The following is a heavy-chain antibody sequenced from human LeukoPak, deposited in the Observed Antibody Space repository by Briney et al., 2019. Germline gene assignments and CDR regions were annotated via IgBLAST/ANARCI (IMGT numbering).Heavy chain of an antibody. Sequence: GASVKVSCKASGYTFTSYGISWVRQAPGQGLEWMGWISAYNGNTNYAQKLQGRVTMTTDTSTSTAYMELRNLRSDDTAVYYCARDNGSGVTTVTTDLDYWGQGTLVTVSS. V-gene: IGHV1-18*01. CDR1: GYTFTSYG. CDR2: ISAYNGNT. J-gene: IGHJ4*02. CDR3: ARDNGSGVTTVTTDLDY. D-gene: IGHD4-11*01.